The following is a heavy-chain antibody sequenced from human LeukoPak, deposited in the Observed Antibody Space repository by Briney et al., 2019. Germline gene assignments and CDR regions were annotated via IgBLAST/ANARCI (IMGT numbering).Heavy chain of an antibody. CDR2: INPNSGGT. J-gene: IGHJ4*02. CDR3: ARAQGTIAARFDY. D-gene: IGHD6-6*01. CDR1: GYTFTGYY. V-gene: IGHV1-2*06. Sequence: ASVKVSCKASGYTFTGYYMHWVRQAPGQGLEWMGRINPNSGGTNYAQKFQGRVTMTRDTSISTAYMELSGLRSDDTAVYYCARAQGTIAARFDYWGQGTLVTVSS.